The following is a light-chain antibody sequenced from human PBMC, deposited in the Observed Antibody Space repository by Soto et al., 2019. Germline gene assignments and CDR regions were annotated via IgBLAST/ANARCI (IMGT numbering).Light chain of an antibody. Sequence: QSALTQPASVSGSPGQSITISCTGTSSDVGNYDRVSWYQQHPGTAPTLVIYEVNKRPSGGSNRFSGSKSGNTASLTISGLQTEDEADYYCCSSVGGPIWVFGGGTKLTVL. CDR3: CSSVGGPIWV. J-gene: IGLJ3*02. CDR1: SSDVGNYDR. V-gene: IGLV2-23*02. CDR2: EVN.